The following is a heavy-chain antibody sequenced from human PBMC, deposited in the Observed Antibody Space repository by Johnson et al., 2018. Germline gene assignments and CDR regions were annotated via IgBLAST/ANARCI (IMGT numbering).Heavy chain of an antibody. CDR3: ATDRPFWTSSRCQWGRMEY. J-gene: IGHJ4*01. Sequence: QVQLVESGGGVVQPGRSXRLSCTASGFAFSSFGMHWVRQAQGKGLEWMGGIWFDGTKQFFRNSGKGRNTISRDNSKNTLSLQMNNVRADATAFYYCATDRPFWTSSRCQWGRMEYWGHGTLVTVSS. D-gene: IGHD3/OR15-3a*01. V-gene: IGHV3-33*01. CDR1: GFAFSSFG. CDR2: IWFDGTKQ.